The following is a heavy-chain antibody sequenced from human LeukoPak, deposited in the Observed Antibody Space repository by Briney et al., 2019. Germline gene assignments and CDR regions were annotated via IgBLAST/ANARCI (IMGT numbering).Heavy chain of an antibody. Sequence: ASVKVSCKASGYTFTTYAMHWVRQAPGQRLEWMGWINGDNGNTKYSQKFQGRVTITRDTSAYTAYMELRSPSSADTAVYFCARAPYDILTGYSLNWFDPWGQGTLVTVSS. CDR2: INGDNGNT. D-gene: IGHD3-9*01. J-gene: IGHJ5*02. CDR3: ARAPYDILTGYSLNWFDP. CDR1: GYTFTTYA. V-gene: IGHV1-3*01.